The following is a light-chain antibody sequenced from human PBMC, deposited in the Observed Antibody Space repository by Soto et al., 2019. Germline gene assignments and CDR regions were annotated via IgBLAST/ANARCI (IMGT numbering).Light chain of an antibody. CDR1: QSISSY. V-gene: IGKV1-39*01. Sequence: DIQMTQSPSSLSASVGDRVTINCRASQSISSYLNWYQQKPGKAPKLLIYAASSLQSGVPSRFSGSGSGTDFTLTISSLQPEDCATYYCQQSYSTPLTFGGGTKVEIK. CDR3: QQSYSTPLT. J-gene: IGKJ4*01. CDR2: AAS.